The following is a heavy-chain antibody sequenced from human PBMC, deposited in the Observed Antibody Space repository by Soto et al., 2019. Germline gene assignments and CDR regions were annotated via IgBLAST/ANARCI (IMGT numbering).Heavy chain of an antibody. Sequence: QVQLVQSGAEVKKPGASVKVSCKASGYSFISYAITWVRQAPGQGLEWMGWISAYNGDTNYAQKLQGRVTMTTDTSTSTAYLELRSLRSDDTAVYYCAREMISATFFDYWGQGTLVTVSS. CDR1: GYSFISYA. CDR3: AREMISATFFDY. CDR2: ISAYNGDT. V-gene: IGHV1-18*01. J-gene: IGHJ4*02. D-gene: IGHD3-22*01.